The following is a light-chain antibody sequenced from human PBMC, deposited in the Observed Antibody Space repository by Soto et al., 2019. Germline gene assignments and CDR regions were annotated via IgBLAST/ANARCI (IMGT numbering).Light chain of an antibody. CDR2: GAS. CDR3: QQYNTYV. V-gene: IGKV3D-15*01. Sequence: EIVLTQSQATLSVSPGEIATLSCRASQSVSSNLAWYQQKPGQAPRLLIYGASSRATGIPDRFSGSGSGTEFTLTISDLQPGDFATYFCQQYNTYVFGQGTKVDIK. CDR1: QSVSSN. J-gene: IGKJ1*01.